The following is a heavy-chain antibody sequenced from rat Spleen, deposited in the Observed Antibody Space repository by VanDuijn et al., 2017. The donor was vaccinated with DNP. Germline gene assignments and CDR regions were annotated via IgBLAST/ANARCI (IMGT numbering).Heavy chain of an antibody. V-gene: IGHV5-31*01. CDR2: IFSSVGST. CDR3: ATLTTEGIVRIPWFAY. Sequence: EVQLVESGGDLVQPGRPLKLSCVVSGVTFNNYWMTWIRQVPGKGLEWVASIFSSVGSTYYPDSVKGRFTISRDNAKNTLYLQMNSLRSEDTATYYCATLTTEGIVRIPWFAYWGQGTLVTVSS. CDR1: GVTFNNYW. J-gene: IGHJ3*01. D-gene: IGHD1-11*01.